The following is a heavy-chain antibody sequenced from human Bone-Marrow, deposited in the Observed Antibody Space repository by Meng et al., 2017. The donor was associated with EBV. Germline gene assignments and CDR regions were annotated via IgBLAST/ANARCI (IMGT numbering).Heavy chain of an antibody. J-gene: IGHJ4*02. Sequence: QVPLQGAGPGLVKPSQTLSLTCAVSGGSISTGYYYWTWIRQPPGKGLEWIGYMYYNGITYYNPSLKSRVTISGDSSKNQFSLKLTSVTAADTAVYFCARGSSFCSGGSCFENWGQGTLVTVSS. V-gene: IGHV4-30-4*01. CDR1: GGSISTGYYY. CDR3: ARGSSFCSGGSCFEN. CDR2: MYYNGIT. D-gene: IGHD2-15*01.